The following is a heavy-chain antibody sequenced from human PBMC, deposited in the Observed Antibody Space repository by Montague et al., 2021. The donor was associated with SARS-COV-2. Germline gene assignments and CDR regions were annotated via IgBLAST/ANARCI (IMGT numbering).Heavy chain of an antibody. D-gene: IGHD6-13*01. CDR1: GASVTSINW. CDR3: ASYPVFQHLYS. CDR2: IHHTGIT. Sequence: SETLSLTCAVSGASVTSINWWSWVRQPPGRGLEWIAEIHHTGITNFNPSLRSRVSISLDTSKNQFSLTLNSVTAADTAIYYCASYPVFQHLYSWGQGTLVSVSS. V-gene: IGHV4-4*02. J-gene: IGHJ4*02.